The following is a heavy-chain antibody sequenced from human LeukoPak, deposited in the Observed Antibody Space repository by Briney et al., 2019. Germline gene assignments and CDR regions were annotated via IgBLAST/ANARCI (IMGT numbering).Heavy chain of an antibody. Sequence: GGSLRLSCAASGFTFRNSWTSWLRQAPGKGLEWVSSISSSSSYIYYADSVKGRFTISRDNAKNSLYLQMNSLRAEDTAVYYCARDSIRGYCSGGSCYSNLMTWGQGTLVTVSS. V-gene: IGHV3-21*01. J-gene: IGHJ5*02. D-gene: IGHD2-15*01. CDR1: GFTFRNSW. CDR3: ARDSIRGYCSGGSCYSNLMT. CDR2: ISSSSSYI.